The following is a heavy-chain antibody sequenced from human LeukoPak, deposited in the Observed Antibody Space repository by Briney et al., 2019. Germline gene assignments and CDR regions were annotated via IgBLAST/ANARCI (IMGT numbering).Heavy chain of an antibody. CDR2: INHSGST. V-gene: IGHV4-34*01. Sequence: PSETLSLTCAVYGGSFSGYYWSWIREPPGKGLEWIGEINHSGSTNYNPSLKSRVTISVVTSKNQFSLKLSSVTAADTAVYYCARGDIVVVPARKGWFDPWGQGTLVTVSS. CDR3: ARGDIVVVPARKGWFDP. CDR1: GGSFSGYY. J-gene: IGHJ5*02. D-gene: IGHD2-2*01.